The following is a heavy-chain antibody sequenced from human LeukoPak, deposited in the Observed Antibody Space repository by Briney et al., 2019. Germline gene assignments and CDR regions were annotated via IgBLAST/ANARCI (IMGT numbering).Heavy chain of an antibody. Sequence: PSETLSLTCAVSGGSISSGGYSWSWIRQPPGKGLEWIGYIYHSGSTYYNPSLKSRVTISVDRSKNQFSLKLSSVTAADTAVYYCARALDPNSFDYFDYWGQGTLVTVSS. CDR3: ARALDPNSFDYFDY. CDR2: IYHSGST. CDR1: GGSISSGGYS. J-gene: IGHJ4*02. D-gene: IGHD5-18*01. V-gene: IGHV4-30-2*01.